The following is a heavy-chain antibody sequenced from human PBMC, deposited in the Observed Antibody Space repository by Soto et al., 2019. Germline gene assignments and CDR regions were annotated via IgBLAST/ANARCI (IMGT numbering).Heavy chain of an antibody. D-gene: IGHD3-10*01. CDR1: GGSISSYY. V-gene: IGHV4-59*01. CDR2: IYYSGST. J-gene: IGHJ6*02. Sequence: PSETLSLTCTVSGGSISSYYWSWIRQPPGKGLEWIGYIYYSGSTNYNPSLKSRVTITVDTSKNQFSLKLSPVTAADTAVYYCASTYGSGRIYGMDVWGQGTTVTVSS. CDR3: ASTYGSGRIYGMDV.